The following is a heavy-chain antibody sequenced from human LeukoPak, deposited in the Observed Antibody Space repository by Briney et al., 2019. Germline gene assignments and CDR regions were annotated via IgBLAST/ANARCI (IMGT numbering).Heavy chain of an antibody. CDR1: GFTFSSYS. V-gene: IGHV3-21*01. D-gene: IGHD1-26*01. Sequence: GGSLGLSCAASGFTFSSYSMNWVRQAPGKGLEWVSSISSSSSYIYYADSVKGRFTISRDNAKNSLYLQMNSLRAEDTAVYYCASLWDSPEGYWGQGTLVTVSS. CDR2: ISSSSSYI. CDR3: ASLWDSPEGY. J-gene: IGHJ4*02.